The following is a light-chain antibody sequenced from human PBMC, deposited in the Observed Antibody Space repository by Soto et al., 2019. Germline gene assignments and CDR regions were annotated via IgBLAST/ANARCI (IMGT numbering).Light chain of an antibody. CDR3: QQGSHRWT. CDR2: DAS. CDR1: QSVSRF. V-gene: IGKV3-11*01. J-gene: IGKJ1*01. Sequence: EIVLTQTPATLSLSPGERATLSCRASQSVSRFLAWYQQKPGQAPRLLIYDASTRATGIPARFSGSGSGTDFTLTISSLEAEDFAVYYCQQGSHRWTFGQGTKVDIK.